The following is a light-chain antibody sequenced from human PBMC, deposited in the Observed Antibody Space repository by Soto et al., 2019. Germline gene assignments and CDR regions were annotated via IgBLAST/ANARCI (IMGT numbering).Light chain of an antibody. V-gene: IGLV2-23*01. Sequence: QSVLTQPASVSGSPGQSITISCTGTSSDVGSYNLVSWYQQHPGKAPKLMIYEGSKRPSGVSNRFSGSKSGNTASLTISGLLAEDEADYYCCSYAGSSLVVFGGGIKLTVL. J-gene: IGLJ2*01. CDR1: SSDVGSYNL. CDR3: CSYAGSSLVV. CDR2: EGS.